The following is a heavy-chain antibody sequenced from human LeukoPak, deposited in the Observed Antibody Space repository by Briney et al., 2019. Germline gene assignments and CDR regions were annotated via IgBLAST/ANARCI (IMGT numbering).Heavy chain of an antibody. CDR1: GFTFSSYS. CDR2: ISSSSSYI. CDR3: ARELLWFGELTNNWFDP. D-gene: IGHD3-10*01. V-gene: IGHV3-21*01. Sequence: GGSLRLSCAASGFTFSSYSMNWVRQAPGKGLEWVSSISSSSSYIYYADSAKGRFTISRDNAKNSLYLQMNSLRAEDTAVYYCARELLWFGELTNNWFDPWGQGTLVTVSS. J-gene: IGHJ5*02.